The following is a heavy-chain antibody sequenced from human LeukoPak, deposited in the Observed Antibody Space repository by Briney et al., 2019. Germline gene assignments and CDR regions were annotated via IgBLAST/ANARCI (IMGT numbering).Heavy chain of an antibody. V-gene: IGHV1-69*13. CDR1: GYTFTSYG. J-gene: IGHJ4*02. Sequence: GASVKVSCKASGYTFTSYGISWVRQAPGQGLEWMGGIIPISGTANYAQKFQDRITITADESTSTAYMELSSLRSEDTAVYYCATYCSSTSCYIWGYYFDYWGQGTLVTVSS. CDR3: ATYCSSTSCYIWGYYFDY. CDR2: IIPISGTA. D-gene: IGHD2-2*01.